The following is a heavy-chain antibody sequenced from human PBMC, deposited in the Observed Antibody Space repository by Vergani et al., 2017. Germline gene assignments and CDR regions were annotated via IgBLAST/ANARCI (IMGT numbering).Heavy chain of an antibody. D-gene: IGHD3-16*01. CDR3: AKHFRGWGNDY. J-gene: IGHJ4*02. Sequence: QVQLVESGGGVVQRGGSLRLSCATSGFTLSNYDMQWIRQGPGKGLELVAFIQFDESNEYYAYSVKGRFTLSRDLSKNTLYLQMNSLRTEDTATYYCAKHFRGWGNDYWGQGTQVIVSS. CDR1: GFTLSNYD. V-gene: IGHV3-30*02. CDR2: IQFDESNE.